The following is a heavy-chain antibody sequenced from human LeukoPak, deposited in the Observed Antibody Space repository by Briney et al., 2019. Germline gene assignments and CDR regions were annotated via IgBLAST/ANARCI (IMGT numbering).Heavy chain of an antibody. D-gene: IGHD3-16*01. CDR2: ISANSGNT. J-gene: IGHJ4*02. CDR3: ARDVNYAFDY. Sequence: GASVTVSCKSSGYSFRRNGISWVRQAPGQGLEWMAWISANSGNTNYAQNFQGRVTLTTDASTSTAYMELRSLRSDDTAVYYCARDVNYAFDYWGQGTLVTVSS. CDR1: GYSFRRNG. V-gene: IGHV1-18*01.